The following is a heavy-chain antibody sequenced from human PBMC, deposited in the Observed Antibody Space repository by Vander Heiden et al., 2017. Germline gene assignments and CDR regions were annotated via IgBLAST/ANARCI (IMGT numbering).Heavy chain of an antibody. CDR3: TSPHRYSAYDWNWFDP. Sequence: EVQLVESGGDLVQPGGSLKLSCAASGFTFSDPTVHWVRQTSGKGLEWVGRVETKGTNYATGYSESVKGRFTISRDDSKNMAYLQMNSLRTEDTAVYYCTSPHRYSAYDWNWFDPWGQGTLVTVSS. J-gene: IGHJ5*02. CDR1: GFTFSDPT. CDR2: VETKGTNYAT. D-gene: IGHD5-12*01. V-gene: IGHV3-73*02.